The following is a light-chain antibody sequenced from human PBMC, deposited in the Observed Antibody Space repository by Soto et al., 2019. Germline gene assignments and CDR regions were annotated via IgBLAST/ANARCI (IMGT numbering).Light chain of an antibody. J-gene: IGLJ2*01. CDR3: ASYTDDSPLVI. Sequence: QSALTQPASXSXXPXXXXAXSXXXXXXXXXXXXXXSXXXXXXGKAXKLXIYDVTSRPSGVXSRXSGAKSGNAASLIISXXQXEDEADYYCASYTDDSPLVIFGXGTKVTVL. V-gene: IGLV2-14*01. CDR1: XXXXXXXXX. CDR2: DVT.